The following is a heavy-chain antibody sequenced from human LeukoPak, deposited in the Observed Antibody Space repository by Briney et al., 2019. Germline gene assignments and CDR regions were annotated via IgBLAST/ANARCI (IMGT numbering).Heavy chain of an antibody. CDR2: ISSSGSTI. CDR1: GFTFSDYY. V-gene: IGHV3-11*04. Sequence: GGSLRLSCAASGFTFSDYYMSWIRQAPGKGLEWVSYISSSGSTIYYADSVKGRFTISRDNAKNSLYLQMNSLRAEDTAVYYCAKDPRYAARLIDYYYYYYMDVWGKGTTVTVSS. CDR3: AKDPRYAARLIDYYYYYYMDV. J-gene: IGHJ6*03. D-gene: IGHD6-6*01.